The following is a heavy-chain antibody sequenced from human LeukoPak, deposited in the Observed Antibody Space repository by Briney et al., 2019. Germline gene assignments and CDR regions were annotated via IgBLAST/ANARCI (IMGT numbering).Heavy chain of an antibody. D-gene: IGHD6-19*01. V-gene: IGHV3-23*01. CDR2: FSASGGST. CDR3: AKVGYTSGWSHFDY. J-gene: IGHJ4*02. Sequence: GGPLRLSCAASGFTFSSYAMSWVRQAPGKGLEWVSVFSASGGSTYYADSVKGRFTISRDNSKNTLYLQMNSLRAEDTAVYYCAKVGYTSGWSHFDYWGQGTLVTVSS. CDR1: GFTFSSYA.